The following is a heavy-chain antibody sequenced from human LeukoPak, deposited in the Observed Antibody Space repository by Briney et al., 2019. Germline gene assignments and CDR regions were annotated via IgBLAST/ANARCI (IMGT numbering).Heavy chain of an antibody. Sequence: GGSLRLSCAASGFTFSDYYMSWIRQAPGKGLEWVSYISSSRYTNYADSAKGRFTIFRDNPKNSLYLQMNSLRAEDTAVYYCARDISSSWPYYYGMDVWGKGTTVTVSS. CDR1: GFTFSDYY. CDR2: ISSSRYT. J-gene: IGHJ6*04. V-gene: IGHV3-11*06. D-gene: IGHD6-13*01. CDR3: ARDISSSWPYYYGMDV.